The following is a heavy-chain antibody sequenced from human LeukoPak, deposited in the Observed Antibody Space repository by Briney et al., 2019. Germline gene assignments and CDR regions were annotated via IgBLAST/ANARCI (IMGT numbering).Heavy chain of an antibody. Sequence: SETLSLTCTVSGGSISSSSYYWGWIRQPPGKGLEWIGSIYYSGSTYYNPSLKGRVTISVDTSKNQFSLKLSSVTAADTAVYYCARGSQLWLTPFDYWGQGTLVTVSS. CDR2: IYYSGST. V-gene: IGHV4-39*07. J-gene: IGHJ4*02. D-gene: IGHD5-18*01. CDR1: GGSISSSSYY. CDR3: ARGSQLWLTPFDY.